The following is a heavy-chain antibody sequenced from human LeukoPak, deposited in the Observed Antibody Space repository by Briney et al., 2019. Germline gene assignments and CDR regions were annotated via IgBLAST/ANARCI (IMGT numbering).Heavy chain of an antibody. Sequence: QPGGSLRLSCAASGFTFDDYAMHWVRQAPGKGLEWVSGISWNSGSIGYADSVRGRFTISRDNAKNSLYLQMNSLRAEDTALYYCAKGTRAVAADFDYWGQGTLVTVSS. CDR2: ISWNSGSI. J-gene: IGHJ4*02. CDR1: GFTFDDYA. V-gene: IGHV3-9*01. CDR3: AKGTRAVAADFDY. D-gene: IGHD6-19*01.